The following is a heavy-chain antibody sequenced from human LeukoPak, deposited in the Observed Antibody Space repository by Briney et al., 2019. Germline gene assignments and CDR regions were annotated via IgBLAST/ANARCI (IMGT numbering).Heavy chain of an antibody. J-gene: IGHJ4*02. CDR2: INTDDGNT. Sequence: ASVKVSCKASGYHFISYGITWVRQAPGQGLEWMGWINTDDGNTNYTQKLQGGVTMTTDTSTTTAYMELRSLRSDDTAVYYCARGIVLMTEFDHWGQGTLVIVSS. D-gene: IGHD2-21*02. CDR1: GYHFISYG. CDR3: ARGIVLMTEFDH. V-gene: IGHV1-18*01.